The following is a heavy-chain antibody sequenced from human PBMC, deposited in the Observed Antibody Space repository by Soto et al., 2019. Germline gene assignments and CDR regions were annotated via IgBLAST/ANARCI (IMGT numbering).Heavy chain of an antibody. V-gene: IGHV4-31*03. J-gene: IGHJ3*02. D-gene: IGHD3-22*01. Sequence: PSETLSLTCTVSGGSISSGGYYWSWIRQHPGKGLEWIGYIYYSGSTYYNPSLKSRVTISVDTSKNQFSLKLSSVTAADTAVYYCARDSAPYDSSGYYGSAFDIWGQGTTVTVSS. CDR3: ARDSAPYDSSGYYGSAFDI. CDR2: IYYSGST. CDR1: GGSISSGGYY.